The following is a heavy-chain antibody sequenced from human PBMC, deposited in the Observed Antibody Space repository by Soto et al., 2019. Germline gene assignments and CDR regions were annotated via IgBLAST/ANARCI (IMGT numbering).Heavy chain of an antibody. Sequence: NPSETLSLTCAVSGHSISSGYYWGWIRQPPGKGLEWIGSIYHSGSTYYNPSLKSRVTISVDTSKTQFSLKLSSVTAADTAVYYCASATYYYDSSGYPGAFDIWGQGTMVTVSS. J-gene: IGHJ3*02. CDR3: ASATYYYDSSGYPGAFDI. V-gene: IGHV4-38-2*01. D-gene: IGHD3-22*01. CDR2: IYHSGST. CDR1: GHSISSGYY.